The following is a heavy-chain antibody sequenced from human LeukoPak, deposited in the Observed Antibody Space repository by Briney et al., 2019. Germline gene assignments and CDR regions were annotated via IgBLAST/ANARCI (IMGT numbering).Heavy chain of an antibody. D-gene: IGHD2-15*01. CDR2: ISSSSSCI. J-gene: IGHJ5*02. CDR1: GFTFSSYS. Sequence: GGSLRLSCAASGFTFSSYSMNWVRQAPGKGLEWVSSISSSSSCIYYADSVKGRFTISRDNAKNSLYLQMNSLRAEDTAVYYCARSGIDCSGGSCYGWFDPWGQGTLVTVSS. CDR3: ARSGIDCSGGSCYGWFDP. V-gene: IGHV3-21*01.